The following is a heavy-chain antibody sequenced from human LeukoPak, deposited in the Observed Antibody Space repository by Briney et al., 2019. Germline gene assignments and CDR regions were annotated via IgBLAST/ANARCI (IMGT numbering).Heavy chain of an antibody. CDR1: RASISIYY. V-gene: IGHV4-59*01. Sequence: PSETLSLTCTVSRASISIYYWSWIRQPPGKGLEGIGYIYYSGSTNYNPSLKGRVTMSVDTSKNQFSLRLSSVTAADTAVYYCARGSDYGDYWGQGTLVTVAS. CDR2: IYYSGST. CDR3: ARGSDYGDY. D-gene: IGHD3-3*01. J-gene: IGHJ4*02.